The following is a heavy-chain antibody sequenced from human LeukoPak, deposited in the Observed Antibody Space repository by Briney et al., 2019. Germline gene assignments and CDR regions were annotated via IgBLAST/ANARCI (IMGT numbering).Heavy chain of an antibody. CDR1: GGSISSSSYY. Sequence: SETLSLTCTVSGGSISSSSYYWGWIRQPPGKGLEWIGSIYYSGSTYYNPSLKSRVTISVDTSKNQFSLKLSSVTAADTAVYYCARTAYGYSYGYNDYWGQGTLVTVSS. V-gene: IGHV4-39*07. CDR3: ARTAYGYSYGYNDY. D-gene: IGHD5-18*01. J-gene: IGHJ4*02. CDR2: IYYSGST.